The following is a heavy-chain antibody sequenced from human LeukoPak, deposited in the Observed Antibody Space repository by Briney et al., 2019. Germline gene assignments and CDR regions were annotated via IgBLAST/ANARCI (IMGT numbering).Heavy chain of an antibody. CDR3: VREWAI. CDR1: GFTFSSYW. CDR2: IKQDGSKI. J-gene: IGHJ3*02. Sequence: GGSLRLSCAASGFTFSSYWMSWVRQAPGKGLEWVANIKQDGSKIHYVDSVKGRFTISRDNAKNSLCLQMNSLRAEDTAVYYCVREWAIWGQGTMVTVSS. V-gene: IGHV3-7*01.